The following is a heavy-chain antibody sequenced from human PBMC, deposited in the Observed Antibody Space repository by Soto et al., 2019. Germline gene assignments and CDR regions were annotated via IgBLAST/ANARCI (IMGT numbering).Heavy chain of an antibody. CDR1: GFTFRSYA. V-gene: IGHV3-23*01. J-gene: IGHJ4*02. Sequence: EEVLLESGGGLVQPGGSLRLSCEATGFTFRSYAMAWVRQVPGKGLECVAIISGAGDGTAYADSVRGRFTMSRDNSKNTVYLQMRSLRADDTAIYYCARRNLEYCNGLICYPFVSWGQGTLVSVSS. D-gene: IGHD2-15*01. CDR2: ISGAGDGT. CDR3: ARRNLEYCNGLICYPFVS.